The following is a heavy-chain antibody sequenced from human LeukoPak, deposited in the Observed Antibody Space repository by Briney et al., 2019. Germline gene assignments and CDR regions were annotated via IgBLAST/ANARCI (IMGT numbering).Heavy chain of an antibody. CDR3: TRDLATMDFDY. CDR1: GGIFSSYV. V-gene: IGHV1-69*01. D-gene: IGHD3-10*01. Sequence: SVKVSCKACGGIFSSYVINWVRQAPGQGLEWMGKIPIFGPADYAQRFQGRVTFTADESTSTAYMELSSLRSEDTAVYYCTRDLATMDFDYWGQGTLVTVSS. J-gene: IGHJ4*02. CDR2: IPIFGPA.